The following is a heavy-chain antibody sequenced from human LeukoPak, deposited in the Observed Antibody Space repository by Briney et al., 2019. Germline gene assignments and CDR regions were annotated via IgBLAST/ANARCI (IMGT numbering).Heavy chain of an antibody. CDR3: ARASYYRAFDI. D-gene: IGHD3-10*01. V-gene: IGHV4-38-2*02. CDR2: IYNSGST. J-gene: IGHJ3*02. Sequence: SETLYLTCTVSGYSISSGYYWGWIRQPPGKGLEWIGSIYNSGSTYYNPSLKSRVTISVDTSKNQFSLKLSSVAAADTAVYYCARASYYRAFDIWGQGTMVTVSS. CDR1: GYSISSGYY.